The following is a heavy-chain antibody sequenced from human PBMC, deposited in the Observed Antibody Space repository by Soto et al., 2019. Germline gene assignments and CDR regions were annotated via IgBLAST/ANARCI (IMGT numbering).Heavy chain of an antibody. V-gene: IGHV1-69*13. CDR1: GGTFSSYA. D-gene: IGHD6-19*01. Sequence: GASVKVSCKASGGTFSSYAISWVRQAPGQGLEWMGGIIPIFGTANYAQKFQGRVTITADDSTSTAYMELSSLRSEDTAVYYCARGLREAVAGDLPDYWGQGTLVTVSS. J-gene: IGHJ4*02. CDR2: IIPIFGTA. CDR3: ARGLREAVAGDLPDY.